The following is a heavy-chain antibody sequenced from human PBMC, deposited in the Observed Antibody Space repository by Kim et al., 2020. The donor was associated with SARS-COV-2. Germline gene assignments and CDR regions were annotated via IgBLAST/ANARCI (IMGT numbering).Heavy chain of an antibody. Sequence: SETLSLTCAVSGEAFIDYFCTWIRQPPGKYLEWIGQVTHDGASTYNPSLKSRVTISVDTSKKRFFLNLNSVTAADTALYYCARSGVVPAQYFFDYWGQGSLVTVSS. V-gene: IGHV4-34*01. J-gene: IGHJ4*02. CDR1: GEAFIDYF. D-gene: IGHD3-9*01. CDR2: VTHDGAS. CDR3: ARSGVVPAQYFFDY.